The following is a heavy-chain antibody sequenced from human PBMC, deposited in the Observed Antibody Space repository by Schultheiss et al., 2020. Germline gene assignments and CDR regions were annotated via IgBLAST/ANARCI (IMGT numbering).Heavy chain of an antibody. Sequence: SETLSLTCTVSGGSISSGGYYWSWIRQHPGKGLEWIGYIYYSGSTYYNPSLKSRVTISVDTSKNQFSLKLSSVTAADTAVYYCARFSSSGYYFYYYGMDVWGQGTTVTVSS. CDR1: GGSISSGGYY. J-gene: IGHJ6*02. CDR2: IYYSGST. D-gene: IGHD3-22*01. V-gene: IGHV4-31*03. CDR3: ARFSSSGYYFYYYGMDV.